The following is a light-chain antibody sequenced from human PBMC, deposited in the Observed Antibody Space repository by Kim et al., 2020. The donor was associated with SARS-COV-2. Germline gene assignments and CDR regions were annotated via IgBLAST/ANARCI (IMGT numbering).Light chain of an antibody. CDR3: NSRDSSGNHVI. Sequence: SSELTQDPAVSVALQTVMITCQGDSLRSYYASWYQQKPGQAPVLVIYGKNNRPSGIPDRFSGSSSGNTASLTITGAQAEDEADYYCNSRDSSGNHVIFGGGTQLTVL. CDR1: SLRSYY. CDR2: GKN. V-gene: IGLV3-19*01. J-gene: IGLJ2*01.